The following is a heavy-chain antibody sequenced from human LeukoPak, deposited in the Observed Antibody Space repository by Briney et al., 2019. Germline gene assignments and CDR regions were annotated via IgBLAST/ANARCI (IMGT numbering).Heavy chain of an antibody. V-gene: IGHV1-2*02. CDR1: GYTFTDSY. CDR2: INPNSGGT. CDR3: ARAGCSGGSCYSKRTLTSDTDYYYYGMDV. J-gene: IGHJ6*02. Sequence: ASVKVSCKASGYTFTDSYMHWVRQAPGQGLEWMGWINPNSGGTNYAQKFQGRVTMTRDTSISTAYMELSRLRSDDTAVYYCARAGCSGGSCYSKRTLTSDTDYYYYGMDVWGQGTTVTVSS. D-gene: IGHD2-15*01.